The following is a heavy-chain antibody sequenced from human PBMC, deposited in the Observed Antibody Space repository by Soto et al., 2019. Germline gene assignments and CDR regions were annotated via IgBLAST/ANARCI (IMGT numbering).Heavy chain of an antibody. CDR3: ARDSSSYPYYYYYGMDV. Sequence: ASETLSLTCTVSGGSISSGGYYWSWIRQHPGKGLEWIGYIYYSGSTYYNPSLKSRVTISVDTSKNQFSLKLSSVTAADTAVYYCARDSSSYPYYYYYGMDVWGQGTTVTVSS. CDR2: IYYSGST. D-gene: IGHD6-13*01. V-gene: IGHV4-31*03. CDR1: GGSISSGGYY. J-gene: IGHJ6*02.